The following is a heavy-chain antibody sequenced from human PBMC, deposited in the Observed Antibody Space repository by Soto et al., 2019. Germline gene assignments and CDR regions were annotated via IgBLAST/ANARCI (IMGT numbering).Heavy chain of an antibody. CDR1: GYTFFTYD. Sequence: QVHLVQSGVEVTTPGASVKVSCQASGYTFFTYDIRWVRQAPVQGLERMGWISTYSGDTKYAQKFHGRVTMTTDTSTTTAYLELRSMSSADTAVYYCARQHGPTTSENGFDPWGQGTLVTVS. CDR3: ARQHGPTTSENGFDP. V-gene: IGHV1-18*01. CDR2: ISTYSGDT. D-gene: IGHD5-12*01. J-gene: IGHJ5*02.